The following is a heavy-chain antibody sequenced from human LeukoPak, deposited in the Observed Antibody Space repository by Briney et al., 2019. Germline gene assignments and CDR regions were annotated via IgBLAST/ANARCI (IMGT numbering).Heavy chain of an antibody. Sequence: GGSLRLSCGASGFTVSNNHMRWVRQAPGKGLAWVSITYSDGTTYYADSVKGRFTISRDNSKSPLYVQMDRLRAGERAVYFCARDRVEVRTSMLGGVKRTVTDYYGMDVWGQGTTVTVSS. J-gene: IGHJ6*02. V-gene: IGHV3-53*01. CDR2: TYSDGTT. D-gene: IGHD3-16*01. CDR1: GFTVSNNH. CDR3: ARDRVEVRTSMLGGVKRTVTDYYGMDV.